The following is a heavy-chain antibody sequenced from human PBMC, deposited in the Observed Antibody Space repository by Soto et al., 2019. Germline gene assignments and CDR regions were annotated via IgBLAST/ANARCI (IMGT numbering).Heavy chain of an antibody. D-gene: IGHD1-20*01. J-gene: IGHJ4*02. Sequence: GESLRLSCAASGFTFRGDAMSWVRQAPGKGLEWVSSISGSGEMTHYADSVKGRFTISRDNAKNTLYLQMESLRAEDTALYYCARSEMTYNWNDWGQGALVTVSS. CDR3: ARSEMTYNWND. CDR1: GFTFRGDA. CDR2: ISGSGEMT. V-gene: IGHV3-23*01.